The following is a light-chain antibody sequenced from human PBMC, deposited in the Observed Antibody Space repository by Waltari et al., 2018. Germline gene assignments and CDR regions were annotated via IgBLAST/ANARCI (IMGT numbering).Light chain of an antibody. CDR2: YDS. J-gene: IGLJ3*02. V-gene: IGLV3-21*04. CDR1: NIETKS. Sequence: YVVTQPPSVSVAPGKTARLTCEGENIETKSVNWYQQKAGQAPVLVMFYDSDRPSGIPERFSGSNSGNTATLTINWVEPGDEADYHCQLWDDTNNSGEFGGGTKLTVL. CDR3: QLWDDTNNSGE.